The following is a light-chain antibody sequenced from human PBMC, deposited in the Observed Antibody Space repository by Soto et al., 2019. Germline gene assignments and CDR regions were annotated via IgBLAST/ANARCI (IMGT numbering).Light chain of an antibody. J-gene: IGLJ1*01. Sequence: QSVLTQPPSASGAPGQRVTISSSGSRSNIGSNAVSWYQQLPGKAPKLLIYDNNQRPSGVPDRFSASKSGTSASLGITGFQTGDEADYYCGSWDSSLSAYVFGTGTKVTVL. CDR3: GSWDSSLSAYV. CDR2: DNN. CDR1: RSNIGSNA. V-gene: IGLV1-44*01.